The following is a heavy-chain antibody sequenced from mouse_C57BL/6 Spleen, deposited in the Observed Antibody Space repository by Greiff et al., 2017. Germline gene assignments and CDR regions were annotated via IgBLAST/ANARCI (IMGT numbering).Heavy chain of an antibody. J-gene: IGHJ3*01. CDR1: GYTFTSYG. V-gene: IGHV1-81*01. CDR3: ARGEAY. CDR2: IYPRSGNT. Sequence: QVQLQQSGAELARPGASVKLSCKASGYTFTSYGISWVKQRTGQGLEWIGEIYPRSGNTYYNEKFKGKATLSTDKYSNTAYMELRGPASEDCAVYVCARGEAYWGKGTLVTVSA.